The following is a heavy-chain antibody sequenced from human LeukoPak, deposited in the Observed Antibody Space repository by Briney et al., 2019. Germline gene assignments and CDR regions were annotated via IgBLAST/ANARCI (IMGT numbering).Heavy chain of an antibody. V-gene: IGHV3-23*01. Sequence: PGGSLRPSCAASGFTFSSYAMSWVRQAPGKGLEWVSTINDNGGSTYYADSVKGRFTISRDNSKNTLYLQMNSLRVEDTAVYYCARVKTDWNDNYYFYYMDVWGKGTTVTISS. CDR2: INDNGGST. CDR1: GFTFSSYA. CDR3: ARVKTDWNDNYYFYYMDV. J-gene: IGHJ6*03. D-gene: IGHD1-1*01.